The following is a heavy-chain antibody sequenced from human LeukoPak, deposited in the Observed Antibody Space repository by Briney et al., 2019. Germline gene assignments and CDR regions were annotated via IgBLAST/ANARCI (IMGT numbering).Heavy chain of an antibody. V-gene: IGHV1-8*01. CDR2: MNPNSGNT. CDR1: GYTFTSYD. CDR3: AREAYYYGSGYYYYYYMDV. J-gene: IGHJ6*03. D-gene: IGHD3-10*01. Sequence: GASVKVSCKASGYTFTSYDINWVRQATGQGLEWMGWMNPNSGNTGYAQKFQGRVTMTRNTSISTAYMELSSLRSEDTAVYYCAREAYYYGSGYYYYYYMDVWAKGPRSPSP.